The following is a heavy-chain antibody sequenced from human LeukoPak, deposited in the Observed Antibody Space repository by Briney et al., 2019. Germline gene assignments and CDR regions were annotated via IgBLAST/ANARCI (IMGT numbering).Heavy chain of an antibody. D-gene: IGHD2-21*01. CDR3: VSWAGGNSDVASFDY. V-gene: IGHV1-2*02. CDR1: GYIFSEYY. J-gene: IGHJ4*02. Sequence: SSVKVSCKASGYIFSEYYRHWVRQAPGRGFEGMGGISRYSVASKLAQKFQGRVTLTRDTSISTDYVELSTVASDDTGVYYCVSWAGGNSDVASFDYWGQGTLVIASS. CDR2: ISRYSVAS.